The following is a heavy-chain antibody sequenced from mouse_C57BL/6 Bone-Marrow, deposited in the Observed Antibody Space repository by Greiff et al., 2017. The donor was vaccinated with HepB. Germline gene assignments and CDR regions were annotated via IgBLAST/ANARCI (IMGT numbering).Heavy chain of an antibody. J-gene: IGHJ4*01. CDR3: TRLGQPNY. Sequence: VQLQESGAELVRPGASVTLSCKASGYTFTDYEMHWVKQTPVHGLEWIGAIDPETGGTAYNQKFKGKAILTADKSSSTAYMELRSLTSEDSAVYYCTRLGQPNYWGQGTSVTVSS. CDR2: IDPETGGT. V-gene: IGHV1-15*01. CDR1: GYTFTDYE. D-gene: IGHD3-3*01.